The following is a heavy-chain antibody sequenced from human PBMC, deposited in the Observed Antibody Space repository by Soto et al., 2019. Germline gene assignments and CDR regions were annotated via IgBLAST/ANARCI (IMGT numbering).Heavy chain of an antibody. CDR2: VYTSVIT. V-gene: IGHV4-61*08. CDR3: ARAAVQTPYYFDF. D-gene: IGHD1-1*01. Sequence: QVQLQESGPGLVKPSETLSLTCKISGASVSSGDYYWSWIRQSPGKGLEWIAYVYTSVITNYNPSLKRRVXXSXNXXKDQFSLKLISVTAADTAMYYCARAAVQTPYYFDFWGQGTLVTVSS. J-gene: IGHJ4*02. CDR1: GASVSSGDYY.